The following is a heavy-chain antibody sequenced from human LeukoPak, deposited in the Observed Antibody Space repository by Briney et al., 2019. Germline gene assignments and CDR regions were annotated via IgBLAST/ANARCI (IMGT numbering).Heavy chain of an antibody. D-gene: IGHD3-9*01. Sequence: APVKVSCKASGYTFTGYYMHWVRQAPGQGLEWMGWINPNSGGTNYAQKFQGRVTMTRDTSISTAYMELSRLRSDDTAVYYCARFGYYDILTGYYTPGMDVWGQGTTVTVSS. CDR2: INPNSGGT. CDR3: ARFGYYDILTGYYTPGMDV. CDR1: GYTFTGYY. V-gene: IGHV1-2*02. J-gene: IGHJ6*02.